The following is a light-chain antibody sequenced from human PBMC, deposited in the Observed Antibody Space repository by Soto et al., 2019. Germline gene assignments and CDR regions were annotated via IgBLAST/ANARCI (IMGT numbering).Light chain of an antibody. CDR2: HAS. J-gene: IGKJ1*01. CDR3: QQYMSYS. V-gene: IGKV1-5*02. CDR1: QSISNW. Sequence: DIQMTQSPSTLPSSVGDRFTIICRSSQSISNWLACYQQKPGTAPKLLIYHASTLESGVPSRFSGSGSGTEFTLTISSLQPDDFATYYCQQYMSYSFGQGTKV.